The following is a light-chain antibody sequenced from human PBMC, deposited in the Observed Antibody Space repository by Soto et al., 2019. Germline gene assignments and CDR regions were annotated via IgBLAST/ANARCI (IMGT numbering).Light chain of an antibody. CDR2: DAS. CDR3: QHRSNWPSLA. V-gene: IGKV3-11*01. J-gene: IGKJ4*01. Sequence: EIVLTQSLATLSLSPGERATLSCRASQSVSRYLAWYQHKPGQTPRLLIYDASTRGTGTPARFSGSGSGTDFTLTISSLEPEDFAVYYCQHRSNWPSLAFGGGTKVEIK. CDR1: QSVSRY.